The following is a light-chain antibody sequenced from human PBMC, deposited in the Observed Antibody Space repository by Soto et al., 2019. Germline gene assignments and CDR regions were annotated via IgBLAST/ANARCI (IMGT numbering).Light chain of an antibody. Sequence: TVLTQSPGTLSLSPGERATLSCRASRSVNSAYFAWYQHKPGQAPRLLIYGASSREAGIPDRFSGSGSGTDFTLTISRLEPEDFAVYYCEQYDTSPYTFGQGTKLEIK. J-gene: IGKJ2*01. CDR2: GAS. V-gene: IGKV3-20*01. CDR3: EQYDTSPYT. CDR1: RSVNSAY.